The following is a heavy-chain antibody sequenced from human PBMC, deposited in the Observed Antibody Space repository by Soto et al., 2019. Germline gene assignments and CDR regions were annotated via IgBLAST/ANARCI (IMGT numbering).Heavy chain of an antibody. CDR3: AKGGYSGYEDRYWFEP. V-gene: IGHV3-23*01. J-gene: IGHJ5*02. CDR1: GFTFSSYA. CDR2: ISGSGGST. Sequence: PGGSLRLSCAASGFTFSSYAMSWVRQAPGKGLEWVSAISGSGGSTYYADSVKGRFTISRDNSKNTLYLQMNSLRAEDTAVYYCAKGGYSGYEDRYWFEPWGRGTLVTVSS. D-gene: IGHD5-12*01.